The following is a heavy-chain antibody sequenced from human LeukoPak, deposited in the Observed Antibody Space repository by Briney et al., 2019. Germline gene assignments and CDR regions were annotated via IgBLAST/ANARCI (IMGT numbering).Heavy chain of an antibody. Sequence: GGSLRLSCAGSGFTFSHYYIDWVRQAPGKGLEWVARIRNKANSYSIEYAASVKGSFTISRDDSKNSVYLQMNSLKSEDTADYYCVRVMLGSSKFFDLWGRGTLVTVSS. J-gene: IGHJ2*01. CDR1: GFTFSHYY. CDR3: VRVMLGSSKFFDL. D-gene: IGHD1-26*01. CDR2: IRNKANSYSI. V-gene: IGHV3-72*01.